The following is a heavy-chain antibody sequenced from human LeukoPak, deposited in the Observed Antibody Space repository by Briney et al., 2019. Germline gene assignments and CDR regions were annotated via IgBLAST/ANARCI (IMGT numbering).Heavy chain of an antibody. D-gene: IGHD3-22*01. CDR1: GFTFSSYG. Sequence: GGSLRLSCAASGFTFSSYGMHWVRQAPGKGLEWVAVISYGGSNKYYADSVKGRFTISRDNSKNTLYLQMNSLRAEDTAVYYCVGSGYYYWGQGTLVTVSS. CDR3: VGSGYYY. V-gene: IGHV3-30*03. J-gene: IGHJ4*02. CDR2: ISYGGSNK.